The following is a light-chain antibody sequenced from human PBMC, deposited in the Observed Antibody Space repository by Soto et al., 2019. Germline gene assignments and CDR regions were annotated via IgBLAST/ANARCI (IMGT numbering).Light chain of an antibody. Sequence: EIVLTQSPGTLSLSPGERATLSCRASQSVSSSCLDWYQQKPGQAPRLLIYGASNRATGIPDRFSGSGSGKDFTLTISRLEPEDFAVYYCQQYGSSPRTFGQGTKVEIK. V-gene: IGKV3-20*01. CDR2: GAS. CDR3: QQYGSSPRT. CDR1: QSVSSSC. J-gene: IGKJ1*01.